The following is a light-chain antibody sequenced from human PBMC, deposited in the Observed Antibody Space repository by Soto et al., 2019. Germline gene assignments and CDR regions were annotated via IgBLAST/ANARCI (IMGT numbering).Light chain of an antibody. CDR3: QQYSSSPS. CDR1: QSVSTN. V-gene: IGKV3-15*01. CDR2: GAS. J-gene: IGKJ5*01. Sequence: EIVMTQSPTTLSVSPVAIATLSCRASQSVSTNLAWYQQKPGQVPSLLIYGASTRASGIPARFSGSGSGTEFTLTIGSLQSEDFAVYYCQQYSSSPSFGQGTRLEIK.